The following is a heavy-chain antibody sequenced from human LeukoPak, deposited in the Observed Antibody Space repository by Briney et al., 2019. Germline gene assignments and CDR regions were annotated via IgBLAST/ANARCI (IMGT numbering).Heavy chain of an antibody. CDR3: ARGGDFEIDY. J-gene: IGHJ4*02. D-gene: IGHD3-16*01. Sequence: SETLSLTCSVSGVSIRTYYWNWIRQPPGKGPEWLGYIYRGSTNFYPSFESRVTISVDTSKNQFSLKLTSVTAADTAVYYCARGGDFEIDYSGQGILVTVSS. V-gene: IGHV4-59*01. CDR2: IYRGST. CDR1: GVSIRTYY.